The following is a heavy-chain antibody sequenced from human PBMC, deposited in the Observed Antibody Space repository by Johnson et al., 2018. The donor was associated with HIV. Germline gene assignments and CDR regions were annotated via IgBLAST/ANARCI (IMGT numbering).Heavy chain of an antibody. D-gene: IGHD1-26*01. CDR1: GFSFGTYA. Sequence: VQLVESGGGVVQPGRSLRLSCAASGFSFGTYAMHWVRQTEGIGLEWVSAIGTIGDTHYHGSVKGRFTISRENATNFLYLQMNSLAAGDTAVYYCAREGAWEVRPGAFDIWGQGTMVTVSS. V-gene: IGHV3-13*01. CDR2: IGTIGDT. CDR3: AREGAWEVRPGAFDI. J-gene: IGHJ3*02.